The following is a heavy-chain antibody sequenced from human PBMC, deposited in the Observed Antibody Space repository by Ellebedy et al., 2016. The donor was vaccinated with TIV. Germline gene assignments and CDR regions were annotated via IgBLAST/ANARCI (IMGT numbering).Heavy chain of an antibody. CDR2: FRNKANSYST. D-gene: IGHD1-26*01. J-gene: IGHJ4*02. CDR1: GYTPSDHY. V-gene: IGHV3-72*01. Sequence: PGGSLRLSCAVSGYTPSDHYIDWVRQGPGQGLEWVGRFRNKANSYSTDYAASVKGRFTISRDDSKSSVYLQMNSLKTEDTAVYYCTRPPYSGSYSDYWGQGTLVTVSS. CDR3: TRPPYSGSYSDY.